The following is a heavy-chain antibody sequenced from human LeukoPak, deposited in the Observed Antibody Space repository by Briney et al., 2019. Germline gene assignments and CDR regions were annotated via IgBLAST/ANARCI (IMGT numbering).Heavy chain of an antibody. CDR1: GFTFSGSA. CDR3: AKGVVVVAAKYYFDY. D-gene: IGHD2-15*01. J-gene: IGHJ4*02. CDR2: IRSKANSYAT. Sequence: HPGGSLRLSCAASGFTFSGSAMHWVRQASGKGLEWVGRIRSKANSYATAYAASVKGRFTISRDDSKNTAYLQMNSLKTEDTAVYYCAKGVVVVAAKYYFDYWGQGTLVTVSS. V-gene: IGHV3-73*01.